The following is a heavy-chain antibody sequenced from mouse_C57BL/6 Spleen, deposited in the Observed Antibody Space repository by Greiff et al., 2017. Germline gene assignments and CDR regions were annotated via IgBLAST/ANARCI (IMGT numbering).Heavy chain of an antibody. Sequence: QVQLPQSGAELVKPGASVKISCKASGYAFSSYWMNWVKQRPGKGLEWIGQIYPGDGDTNYNGKFKGKATLTADKSSSTAYMQLSSLTSEDSAVYFCARFHGSSYLYWYFDVWGTGTTVTVSS. CDR3: ARFHGSSYLYWYFDV. J-gene: IGHJ1*03. CDR2: IYPGDGDT. CDR1: GYAFSSYW. V-gene: IGHV1-80*01. D-gene: IGHD1-1*01.